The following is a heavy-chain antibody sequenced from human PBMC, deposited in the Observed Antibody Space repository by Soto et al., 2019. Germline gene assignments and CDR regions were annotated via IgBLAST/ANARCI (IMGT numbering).Heavy chain of an antibody. J-gene: IGHJ6*02. CDR3: ARAFPLAKVTTPVYYYYGMDV. D-gene: IGHD4-4*01. Sequence: AASVKVSCKASGYTFTSYDINWVRQATGQGLEWMGWMNPNSGNTGYAQKFQGRVTMTRNTSISTAYMELSSLRSEDTAVYYCARAFPLAKVTTPVYYYYGMDVWGQGTTVTVSS. CDR1: GYTFTSYD. CDR2: MNPNSGNT. V-gene: IGHV1-8*01.